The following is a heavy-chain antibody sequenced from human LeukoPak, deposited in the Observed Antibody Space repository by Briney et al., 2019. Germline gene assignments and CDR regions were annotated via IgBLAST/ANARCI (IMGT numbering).Heavy chain of an antibody. CDR3: ARGRPGGARLWELSS. D-gene: IGHD3-16*02. J-gene: IGHJ5*02. V-gene: IGHV4-59*01. CDR1: GGSISSYY. CDR2: IYYSGST. Sequence: SETLSLTCTVSGGSISSYYWSWIRQPPGKGLEWIGYIYYSGSTNHNPSLKGRVTISVDTSKNQFSLKLSSVTAADTAVYYCARGRPGGARLWELSSWGQGILATVSS.